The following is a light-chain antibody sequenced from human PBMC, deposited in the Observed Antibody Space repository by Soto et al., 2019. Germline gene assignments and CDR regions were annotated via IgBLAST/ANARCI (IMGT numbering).Light chain of an antibody. CDR1: SSDLGGYNY. J-gene: IGLJ1*01. Sequence: QSALTQPASVSGSPGQSITISCTGTSSDLGGYNYVSWYQQHPGKAPKLMIYDVSNRPSGVSNRFSGSKSGNTASLTISGLQAEDEADYYCSSYTSSSTPYVFGTGTQLTVL. V-gene: IGLV2-14*01. CDR2: DVS. CDR3: SSYTSSSTPYV.